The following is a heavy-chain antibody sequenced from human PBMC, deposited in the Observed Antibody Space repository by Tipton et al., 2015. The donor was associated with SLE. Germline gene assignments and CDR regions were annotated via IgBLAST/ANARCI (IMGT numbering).Heavy chain of an antibody. CDR2: IHTSGST. D-gene: IGHD1-1*01. CDR1: GGSISGTYY. Sequence: TLSLTCTVSGGSISGTYYWNWIRQSAGKGLEWIGRIHTSGSTNYNPSLKSRVTISLDTSKNQFSLRLTFVTAADTAVYYCTRDNWVFTTTGTMVWGQGTLVTVSS. CDR3: TRDNWVFTTTGTMV. V-gene: IGHV4-61*02. J-gene: IGHJ4*02.